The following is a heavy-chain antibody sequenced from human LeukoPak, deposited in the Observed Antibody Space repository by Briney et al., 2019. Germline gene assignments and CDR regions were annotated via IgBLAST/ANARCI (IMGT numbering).Heavy chain of an antibody. Sequence: GGSLRLSCAASGFTFNKYWMTWVRQAPGKGLEWVANVKKDGSEKNYVDSVKGRFTISRDNAENSLYLQMNSLRVEDTAVYYCARAPTVLVGYCSSSSCQADYWGQGTLVTVSS. V-gene: IGHV3-7*01. D-gene: IGHD2-2*01. CDR3: ARAPTVLVGYCSSSSCQADY. J-gene: IGHJ4*02. CDR1: GFTFNKYW. CDR2: VKKDGSEK.